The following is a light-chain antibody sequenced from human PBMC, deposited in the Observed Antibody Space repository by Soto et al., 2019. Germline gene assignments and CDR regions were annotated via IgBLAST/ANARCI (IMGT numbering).Light chain of an antibody. Sequence: EIVLTQSPGTLSLSPGERATLSCRASQSINSRYLAWYQQKPGQAPRLLIHGASSTATGIPDRFSGSVSVTDFTLTISRLDHEDFAVYYCQQFGSSPGFTFGPGTKVDIK. CDR1: QSINSRY. J-gene: IGKJ3*01. CDR2: GAS. CDR3: QQFGSSPGFT. V-gene: IGKV3-20*01.